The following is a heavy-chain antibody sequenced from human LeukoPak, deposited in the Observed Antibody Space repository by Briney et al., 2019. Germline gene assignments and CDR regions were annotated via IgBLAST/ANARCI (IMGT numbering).Heavy chain of an antibody. V-gene: IGHV4-4*07. CDR2: IYTSGST. D-gene: IGHD5-18*01. J-gene: IGHJ4*02. Sequence: SETLSLTCTVSGGSISSYYWSWIRQPAGKGLEWVGRIYTSGSTNYNPSLKSRVTMSVDTSKNQFSLKLSSVTAADTAVYYCASQYSYGVFDYWGQGTLVTVSS. CDR3: ASQYSYGVFDY. CDR1: GGSISSYY.